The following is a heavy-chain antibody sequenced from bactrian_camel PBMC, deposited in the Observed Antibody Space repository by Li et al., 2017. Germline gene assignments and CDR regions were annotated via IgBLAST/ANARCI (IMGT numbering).Heavy chain of an antibody. Sequence: HVQLVESGGGSVQAGGSLRLSCAGSGFTYSSYCLGWFRQAPGKEREGVAVIYTGGDFTDYADSVKGRFTISRDGSAKTMYLQMNNLKPEDSAMYYCAVVKNPTRVRAAGIGSADFGYWGQGTQVTVS. CDR2: IYTGGDFT. CDR1: GFTYSSYC. CDR3: AVVKNPTRVRAAGIGSADFGY. D-gene: IGHD2*01. V-gene: IGHV3S1*01. J-gene: IGHJ6*01.